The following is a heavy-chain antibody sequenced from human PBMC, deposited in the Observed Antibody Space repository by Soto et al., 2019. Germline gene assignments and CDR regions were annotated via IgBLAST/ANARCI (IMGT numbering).Heavy chain of an antibody. Sequence: GSLRLSCAASGFTFTDYYVSWVRQAPGKGLEWVSYTSSSGSSIYYADSVKGRFTISRDNAKNSLYLQMNSLRAEDTAVYYCALRSMAVVPEYWGQGTLVTVSS. CDR3: ALRSMAVVPEY. J-gene: IGHJ4*02. V-gene: IGHV3-11*01. D-gene: IGHD3-22*01. CDR2: TSSSGSSI. CDR1: GFTFTDYY.